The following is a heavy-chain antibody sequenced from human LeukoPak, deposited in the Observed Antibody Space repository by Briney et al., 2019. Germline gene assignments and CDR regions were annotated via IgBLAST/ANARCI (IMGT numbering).Heavy chain of an antibody. CDR1: GFTASSNY. Sequence: PGGSLRLSCAASGFTASSNYMSWVRQAPGKGLEWVSVIYSGDSTYYADSVKGRFTISRDNSKNTLYLQMNSLRAEDTAVYYCASLSPLYYDSSGYSYWGQGTLVTVSS. J-gene: IGHJ4*02. D-gene: IGHD3-22*01. V-gene: IGHV3-53*01. CDR2: IYSGDST. CDR3: ASLSPLYYDSSGYSY.